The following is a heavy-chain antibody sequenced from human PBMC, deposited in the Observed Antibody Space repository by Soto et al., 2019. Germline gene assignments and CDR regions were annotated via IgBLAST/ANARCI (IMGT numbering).Heavy chain of an antibody. CDR3: AKVPVGATGRFDY. D-gene: IGHD1-26*01. Sequence: GGSLRLSCACSVFTFSNYAMSWVRQAPGKGLAWVSAISGSGGSTYYADSVKGRFTISRDNSKNTLYLQMNSLRAEDTALYYCAKVPVGATGRFDYWGQGTLVTVSS. CDR2: ISGSGGST. CDR1: VFTFSNYA. J-gene: IGHJ4*02. V-gene: IGHV3-23*01.